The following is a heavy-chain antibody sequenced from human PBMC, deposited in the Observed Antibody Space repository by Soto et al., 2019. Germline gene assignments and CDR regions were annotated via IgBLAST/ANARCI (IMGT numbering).Heavy chain of an antibody. CDR2: IYSGGYT. Sequence: EVQLVESGGGLIQPGGSLRLSCAVSGFTVSNNYMSWVRQAPGKGLEGVSVIYSGGYTAYGDSVKGRFTISRDNSKNTLFLQKNTQGPDDPGGFFLAAHPGGGGYWGQGTLVTVSS. CDR1: GFTVSNNY. D-gene: IGHD3-3*01. J-gene: IGHJ4*02. CDR3: AAHPGGGGY. V-gene: IGHV3-53*01.